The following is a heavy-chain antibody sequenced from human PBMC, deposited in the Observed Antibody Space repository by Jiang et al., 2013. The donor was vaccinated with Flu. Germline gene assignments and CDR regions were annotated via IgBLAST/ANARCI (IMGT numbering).Heavy chain of an antibody. V-gene: IGHV7-4-1*02. CDR2: INTNTGNP. CDR3: ARDRGRGYDFWSGYRHKDFDY. CDR1: GYTFSDYA. D-gene: IGHD3-3*01. J-gene: IGHJ4*02. Sequence: LQSGSELKKPGASVKVSCKASGYTFSDYALNWVRQAPGQGLEWMGWINTNTGNPTYAQDFTGRFVFSLDTSVSTAYLQISSLKAEDTAMFYCARDRGRGYDFWSGYRHKDFDYWGQGTLVTVSS.